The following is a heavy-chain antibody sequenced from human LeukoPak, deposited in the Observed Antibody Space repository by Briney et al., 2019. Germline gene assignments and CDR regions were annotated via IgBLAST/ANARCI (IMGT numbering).Heavy chain of an antibody. CDR1: GYTFTGYY. CDR2: INPNSGGT. V-gene: IGHV1-2*06. D-gene: IGHD3-3*01. J-gene: IGHJ4*02. Sequence: ASVKVSCKASGYTFTGYYMHWVRQAPGQGLEWMGRINPNSGGTNYAQKFQGRVTMTRDTSISTAYVELSRLRSDDTAVYYCAREYYDFWSGYDDPNYFDYWGQGTLVTVSS. CDR3: AREYYDFWSGYDDPNYFDY.